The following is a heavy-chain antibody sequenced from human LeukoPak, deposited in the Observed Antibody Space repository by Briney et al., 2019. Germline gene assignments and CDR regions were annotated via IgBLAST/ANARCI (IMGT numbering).Heavy chain of an antibody. CDR2: ISAYNGNT. Sequence: ASVKVSCKASGYTFTSYGISWVRQAPGQGLEWMGWISAYNGNTNYAQKLQGRVTMTTDTSTSTAYMELRSRRSDDTAVYYCARRMGGSYYERGLVFWGQGTLVTVSS. J-gene: IGHJ4*02. CDR3: ARRMGGSYYERGLVF. V-gene: IGHV1-18*01. D-gene: IGHD1-26*01. CDR1: GYTFTSYG.